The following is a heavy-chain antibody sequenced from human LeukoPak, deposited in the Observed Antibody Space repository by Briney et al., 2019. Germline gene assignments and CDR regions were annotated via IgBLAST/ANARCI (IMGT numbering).Heavy chain of an antibody. CDR3: ARLRGNYFPDY. D-gene: IGHD2/OR15-2a*01. CDR2: IFYSGNT. Sequence: KPSETLSLTCTVSGGSMNNYYWTWIRQPPGKGLQWIAYIFYSGNTNYNPSLRSRVTISVDTSKNLFSLKLKSETAADSAVYYCARLRGNYFPDYWGQGTLVTVSS. J-gene: IGHJ4*02. V-gene: IGHV4-59*01. CDR1: GGSMNNYY.